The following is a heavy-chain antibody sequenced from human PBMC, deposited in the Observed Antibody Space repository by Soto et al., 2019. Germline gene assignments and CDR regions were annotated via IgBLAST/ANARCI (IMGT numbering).Heavy chain of an antibody. CDR3: ARSDREYAYGLNV. J-gene: IGHJ6*02. CDR1: GFSVTDNY. Sequence: EAQLVESGGALIQPGGSLRLSCAGAGFSVTDNYITWVRQAPGKGLEWVSLLYSGGRIYYKESVKGRFTISRDTSKNMLYLKFDRLRTDDTAVYYCARSDREYAYGLNVWGQGTTVTVSS. CDR2: LYSGGRI. V-gene: IGHV3-53*01.